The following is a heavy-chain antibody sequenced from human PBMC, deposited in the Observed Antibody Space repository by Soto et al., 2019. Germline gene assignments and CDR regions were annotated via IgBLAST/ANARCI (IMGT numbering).Heavy chain of an antibody. CDR3: ARHRLAAAGPFDY. J-gene: IGHJ4*02. D-gene: IGHD6-13*01. V-gene: IGHV5-10-1*01. CDR2: IDPSDSYT. Sequence: ESLKLSCKGSGYSFTSYWIIGVRQMPGKGLEWMGRIDPSDSYTNYSPSFQGHVTISADKSISTAYLQWSSLKASDTAMYYCARHRLAAAGPFDYWGQGTLVTVSS. CDR1: GYSFTSYW.